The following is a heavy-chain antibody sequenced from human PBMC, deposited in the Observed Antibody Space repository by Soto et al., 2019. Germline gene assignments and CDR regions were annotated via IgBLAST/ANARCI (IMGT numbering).Heavy chain of an antibody. Sequence: QVQLVESGGGVVQPGRSLRLSCAVSGFTFSSYGMHWVRQAPGKGLEWVARIWYDGSNKYYADSVKGRFTISRDNSKNTLYLQMNSLRAEDTAVYYCARDSRYYDSSGYYDGSAEDFQHWGQGTLVTVSS. V-gene: IGHV3-33*01. CDR3: ARDSRYYDSSGYYDGSAEDFQH. CDR1: GFTFSSYG. D-gene: IGHD3-22*01. CDR2: IWYDGSNK. J-gene: IGHJ1*01.